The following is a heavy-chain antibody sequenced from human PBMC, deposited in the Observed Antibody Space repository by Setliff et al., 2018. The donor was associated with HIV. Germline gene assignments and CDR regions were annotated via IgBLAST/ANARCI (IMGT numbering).Heavy chain of an antibody. Sequence: SETLSLTCTVSGGSITGYYWSWIRQPPGKGLEWIGWIYYSGNTRYNPSLKSRVTMSLDTSQNQFSLKLSSVTAADTAIYYCARRIYGNNPYFDYWSQGTLVTVSS. CDR2: IYYSGNT. V-gene: IGHV4-59*08. CDR1: GGSITGYY. CDR3: ARRIYGNNPYFDY. J-gene: IGHJ4*02. D-gene: IGHD4-17*01.